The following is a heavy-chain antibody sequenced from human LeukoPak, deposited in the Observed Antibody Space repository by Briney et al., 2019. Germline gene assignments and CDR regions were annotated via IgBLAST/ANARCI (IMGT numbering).Heavy chain of an antibody. CDR2: INTRTANP. CDR1: GYDFTAYT. Sequence: ASVKVSCKASGYDFTAYTLNWVRQAPGQWLEWMGWINTRTANPTYAQGFVGRFVFSVDTSVNTAYLQISSLKAEDTAVYYCVRVGVLTTVFDYWGQGTLVAVSS. J-gene: IGHJ4*02. D-gene: IGHD4/OR15-4a*01. CDR3: VRVGVLTTVFDY. V-gene: IGHV7-4-1*02.